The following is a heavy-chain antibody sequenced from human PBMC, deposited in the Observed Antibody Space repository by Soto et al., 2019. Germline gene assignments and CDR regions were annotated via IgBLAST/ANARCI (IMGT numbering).Heavy chain of an antibody. V-gene: IGHV4-4*02. CDR3: ASRPKIIAAACEPVVY. D-gene: IGHD6-13*01. Sequence: QVQLQESGPGLVKPSGTLSLTCAVSGGSISSSNWWSWVRQPPGKGLEWIGEIDHSGSTNYNPSLKSRVTISVDKSKNQFSLKLSALTAADTAVYYCASRPKIIAAACEPVVYWGQGTLVTVSS. J-gene: IGHJ4*02. CDR1: GGSISSSNW. CDR2: IDHSGST.